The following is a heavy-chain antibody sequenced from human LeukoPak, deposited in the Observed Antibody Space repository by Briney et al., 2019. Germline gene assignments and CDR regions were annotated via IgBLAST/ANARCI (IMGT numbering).Heavy chain of an antibody. Sequence: SETLSLTCAVYGGSFNGYYWSWIRQPPGKGLEWIGEINHSGSTNYNPSLKSRVTISVDTSKNQFSLKLSSVTAADTAVYYCASDVGIAARPRPPDYYYGMDVWGQGTTVTVSS. V-gene: IGHV4-34*01. CDR3: ASDVGIAARPRPPDYYYGMDV. J-gene: IGHJ6*02. CDR2: INHSGST. CDR1: GGSFNGYY. D-gene: IGHD6-6*01.